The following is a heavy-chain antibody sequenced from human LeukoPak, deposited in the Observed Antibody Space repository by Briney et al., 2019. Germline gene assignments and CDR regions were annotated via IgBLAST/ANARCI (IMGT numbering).Heavy chain of an antibody. CDR2: ISYDGSNK. Sequence: PGGSLRLSCAASGFTFSSHAMVWVRQAPGKGLEWVSFISYDGSNKVHADSVMGRFTISRDTSKNAVDLQLNSLRDEDTAVYYCAKDWGQRGVGASLGHWGQGTLVIVSS. J-gene: IGHJ4*02. CDR3: AKDWGQRGVGASLGH. V-gene: IGHV3-30-3*01. CDR1: GFTFSSHA. D-gene: IGHD1-26*01.